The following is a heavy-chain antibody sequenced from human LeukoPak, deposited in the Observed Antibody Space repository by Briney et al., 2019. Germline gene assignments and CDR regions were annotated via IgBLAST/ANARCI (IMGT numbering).Heavy chain of an antibody. CDR1: GYTFTSYG. CDR2: ISAYNGNT. J-gene: IGHJ6*02. D-gene: IGHD6-19*01. Sequence: ASVKVSCKASGYTFTSYGISWVRQAPGQGLEWMGWISAYNGNTNYAQKLQGRVTMTTDTSTSTVYMELRSLRSDDTAVYYCAKAVAGRYYYGMDVWGQGTTVTVSS. CDR3: AKAVAGRYYYGMDV. V-gene: IGHV1-18*01.